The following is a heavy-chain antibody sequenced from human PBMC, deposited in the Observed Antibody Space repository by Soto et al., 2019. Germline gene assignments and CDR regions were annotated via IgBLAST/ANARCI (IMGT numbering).Heavy chain of an antibody. V-gene: IGHV4-31*02. CDR2: IYYSGST. J-gene: IGHJ6*02. Sequence: SETLSLTCTVSGGSISSGGYYWSWIRQHPGKGLEWIGYIYYSGSTYYNPSLKSRVTISVDTSKNQFSLKLSSVTAADTAVYYCARDYPGGDSNYYYYGMDVWGQGTTVTVSS. D-gene: IGHD2-21*02. CDR3: ARDYPGGDSNYYYYGMDV. CDR1: GGSISSGGYY.